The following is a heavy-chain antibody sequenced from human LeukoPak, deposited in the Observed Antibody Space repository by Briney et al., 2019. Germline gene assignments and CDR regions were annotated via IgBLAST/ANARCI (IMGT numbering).Heavy chain of an antibody. CDR3: ARDMEYYDSSGYYYVY. CDR1: GFTFSTYW. V-gene: IGHV3-74*01. J-gene: IGHJ4*02. CDR2: ISSDASIT. Sequence: GGSLRLSFAASGFTFSTYWMHWVRQDPGKGLVWVSRISSDASITSYANPVKGRFTISRDNAKNTLYLQMNSLRAEDTAVYYCARDMEYYDSSGYYYVYWGQGTLVTVSS. D-gene: IGHD3-22*01.